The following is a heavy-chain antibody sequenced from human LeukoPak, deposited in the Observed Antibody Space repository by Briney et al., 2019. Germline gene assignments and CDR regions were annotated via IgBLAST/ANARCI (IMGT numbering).Heavy chain of an antibody. CDR1: GYTFSSYG. D-gene: IGHD2-2*01. J-gene: IGHJ5*02. Sequence: ASVKVSCKASGYTFSSYGINWVRQAPGQGLEWMGWISACNGNTNYAQKFQGRVTVTRDTSTSTAYMEVRSLRSDDTAVYFCARDGVPAAVSCPGRFDPWGQGTLVTVSS. V-gene: IGHV1-18*01. CDR2: ISACNGNT. CDR3: ARDGVPAAVSCPGRFDP.